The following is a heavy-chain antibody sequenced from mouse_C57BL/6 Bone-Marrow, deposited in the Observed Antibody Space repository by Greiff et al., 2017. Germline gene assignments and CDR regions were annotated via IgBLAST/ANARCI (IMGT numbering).Heavy chain of an antibody. D-gene: IGHD1-1*01. V-gene: IGHV3-6*01. CDR1: GYSIPSGYY. CDR2: ISYDGSN. Sequence: EVQRVESGPGLVKPSQSLSLTCPVTGYSIPSGYYWNWIRQFPGNKLEWMGYISYDGSNNYNPSLKNRISITRDTSKNQFFQKLNSVTTEDTATYYCARGHYGSSPYCFDYWGQGTTLTVSS. J-gene: IGHJ2*01. CDR3: ARGHYGSSPYCFDY.